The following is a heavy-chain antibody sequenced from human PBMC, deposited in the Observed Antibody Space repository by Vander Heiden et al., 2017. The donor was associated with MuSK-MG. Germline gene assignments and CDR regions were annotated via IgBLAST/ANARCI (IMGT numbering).Heavy chain of an antibody. CDR1: GFSVRNTY. D-gene: IGHD4-17*01. CDR3: ARVYGDYAVDY. J-gene: IGHJ4*02. V-gene: IGHV3-53*04. Sequence: EVKLGESGGGWVQPGGSLRLSCAASGFSVRNTYMTWVRQAPGKGLEWVSDIHSGDRTYYAEAVKGRFTISRHNSENTVYLQMNSLRSEDTAVYYCARVYGDYAVDYWGQGTLVTVSS. CDR2: IHSGDRT.